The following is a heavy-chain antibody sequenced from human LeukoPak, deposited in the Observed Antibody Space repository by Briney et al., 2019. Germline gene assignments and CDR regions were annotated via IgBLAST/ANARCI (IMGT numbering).Heavy chain of an antibody. CDR1: GFTFSSYA. V-gene: IGHV3-23*01. J-gene: IGHJ4*02. Sequence: GGSLRLSCAASGFTFSSYAMSWVRLAPGKGLEWVSAISGSGGSTYYADSVKGRFTISRDNSKNTLYLQMNSLRAEDTAVYYCAKERGVRGSGSYFFDYWGQGTLVTVSS. D-gene: IGHD3-10*01. CDR2: ISGSGGST. CDR3: AKERGVRGSGSYFFDY.